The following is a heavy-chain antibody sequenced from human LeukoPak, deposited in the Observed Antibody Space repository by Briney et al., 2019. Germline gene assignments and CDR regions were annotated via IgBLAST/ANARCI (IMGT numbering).Heavy chain of an antibody. CDR1: GFTFSSYG. J-gene: IGHJ4*02. CDR3: ARHSPCGGNPSHFDY. V-gene: IGHV3-21*01. Sequence: PGGSLRLSCAASGFTFSSYGMNWVRQAPGKGLEWVSSISSSSSYIYYADSVKGRFTITRDNAKNSLYLQMNSLRAEDTAVYYCARHSPCGGNPSHFDYWGQGTLVTVSS. D-gene: IGHD4-23*01. CDR2: ISSSSSYI.